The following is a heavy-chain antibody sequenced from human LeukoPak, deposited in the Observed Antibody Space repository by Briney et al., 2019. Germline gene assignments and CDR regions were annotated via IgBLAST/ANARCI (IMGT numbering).Heavy chain of an antibody. CDR3: ARGLGFGVYYYYMDV. J-gene: IGHJ6*03. V-gene: IGHV4-34*01. D-gene: IGHD3-10*01. CDR2: INHSGST. Sequence: SETLSLTCTVSGGSISSYYWSWIRQPPGKGLEWIGEINHSGSTNYNPSLKSRVTISVDTSKNQFSLKLSSVTAADTAVYYCARGLGFGVYYYYMDVWGKGTTVTVSS. CDR1: GGSISSYY.